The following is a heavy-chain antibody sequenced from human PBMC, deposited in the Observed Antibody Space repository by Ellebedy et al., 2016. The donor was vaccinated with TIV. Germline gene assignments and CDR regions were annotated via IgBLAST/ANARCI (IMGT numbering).Heavy chain of an antibody. CDR1: GFHFSDYY. CDR2: ISASGTTI. D-gene: IGHD3-16*01. J-gene: IGHJ4*02. V-gene: IGHV3-11*01. CDR3: ARDRLRESFFFDH. Sequence: GESLKISXAASGFHFSDYYMNWIRQTPGKGLEWISYISASGTTIHYADSVKGRFTISRDNAKNSVYLQMSRLRAEDTAVYFCARDRLRESFFFDHWGQGSLVTVSA.